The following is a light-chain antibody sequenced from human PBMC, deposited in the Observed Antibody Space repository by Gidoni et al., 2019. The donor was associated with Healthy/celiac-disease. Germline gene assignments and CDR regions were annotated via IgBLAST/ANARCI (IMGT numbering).Light chain of an antibody. J-gene: IGKJ1*01. CDR3: QQYGSSRT. Sequence: GTLSCRASQSVSSSYLAWYQQKPGQAPRLLIYGASSRATGIPDRFSGSGSGTDFTLTISRLEPEDFAVYYWQQYGSSRTFGQGTKVEIK. CDR1: QSVSSSY. CDR2: GAS. V-gene: IGKV3-20*01.